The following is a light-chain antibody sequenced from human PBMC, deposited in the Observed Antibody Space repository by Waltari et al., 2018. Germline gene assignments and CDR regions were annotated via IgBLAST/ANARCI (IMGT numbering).Light chain of an antibody. CDR3: QQYNNWPRT. J-gene: IGKJ2*01. V-gene: IGKV3-15*01. Sequence: EIVMTQSPATLSVSPGARATLSCRASQSVSSNSAWYQQKPGQAPRHLIYGASTRATGIPARFSGSGSGTEFTLTISSLQSEDFAVYYCQQYNNWPRTFGQGTKLEIK. CDR1: QSVSSN. CDR2: GAS.